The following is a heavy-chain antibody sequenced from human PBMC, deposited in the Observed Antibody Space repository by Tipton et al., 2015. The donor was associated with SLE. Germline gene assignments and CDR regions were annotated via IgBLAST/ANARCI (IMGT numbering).Heavy chain of an antibody. CDR3: ARGVVKYYGNVGPDWFDP. D-gene: IGHD3-16*01. V-gene: IGHV4-61*09. CDR1: GGSISSGNYY. Sequence: TLSLTCSVSGGSISSGNYYWTFIRQSATRGLEWIGHVYIRGSTNYGPDYNPSLKSRATISVDMSKDQFSLRLTSANVADTAVYYCARGVVKYYGNVGPDWFDPWGQGAQVIVSS. CDR2: VYIRGST. J-gene: IGHJ5*02.